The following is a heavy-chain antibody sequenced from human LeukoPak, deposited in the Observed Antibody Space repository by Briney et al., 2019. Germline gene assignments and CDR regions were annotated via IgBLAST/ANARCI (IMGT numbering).Heavy chain of an antibody. CDR1: GFTFSSYA. Sequence: PGGSLRLSCAASGFTFSSYAMSWVRQAPGKGLEWVSAISGSGGSTYYADSAKGRFTISRDNAQSSMYLQMNSLRVEDTAVYYCTSWGDTTAEYFQRWGQGTLVTVSS. V-gene: IGHV3-23*01. D-gene: IGHD2-21*02. CDR3: TSWGDTTAEYFQR. J-gene: IGHJ1*01. CDR2: ISGSGGST.